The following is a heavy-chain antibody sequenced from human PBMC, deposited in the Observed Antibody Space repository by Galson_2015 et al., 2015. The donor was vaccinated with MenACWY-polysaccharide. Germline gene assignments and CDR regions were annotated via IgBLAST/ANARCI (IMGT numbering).Heavy chain of an antibody. CDR2: ISKSGDSI. V-gene: IGHV3-11*01. CDR1: GFTFSNYW. J-gene: IGHJ6*02. Sequence: SLRLSCAASGFTFSNYWMTWIRQAPGKGLEWLSYISKSGDSIYYGDSVKGRFAISRDNAKNSLYLQLNSLEVEDTAIYYCARGHYGLDVWGQGTTVTVSS. CDR3: ARGHYGLDV.